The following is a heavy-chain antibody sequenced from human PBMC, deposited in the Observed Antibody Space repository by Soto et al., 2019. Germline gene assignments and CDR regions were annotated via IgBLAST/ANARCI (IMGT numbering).Heavy chain of an antibody. CDR2: IYYSGST. Sequence: SETLSLTCTVSGGSISSSSYYWGWIRQPPGKGLEWIGSIYYSGSTYYNPSLKSRVTISVDTSKNQFSLKLSSVTAADTAVYYCARLTSRPQATYGSGSFKFDPWGQGTLVTVSS. V-gene: IGHV4-39*01. D-gene: IGHD3-10*01. CDR1: GGSISSSSYY. J-gene: IGHJ5*02. CDR3: ARLTSRPQATYGSGSFKFDP.